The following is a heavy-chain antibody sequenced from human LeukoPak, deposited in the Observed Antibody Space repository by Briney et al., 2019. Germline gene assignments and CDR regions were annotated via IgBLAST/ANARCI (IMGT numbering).Heavy chain of an antibody. J-gene: IGHJ4*02. Sequence: GGSLRLSCAASGFTFDDYGMSWVRQAPGKGLEGVSGINWNGGSTGYADSVKGRFTISRDNAKNSLYLQMNSLRAEDTALYYCARHAVSSGWYSSRVDYWGQGTLVTVSS. D-gene: IGHD6-19*01. CDR2: INWNGGST. CDR3: ARHAVSSGWYSSRVDY. V-gene: IGHV3-20*04. CDR1: GFTFDDYG.